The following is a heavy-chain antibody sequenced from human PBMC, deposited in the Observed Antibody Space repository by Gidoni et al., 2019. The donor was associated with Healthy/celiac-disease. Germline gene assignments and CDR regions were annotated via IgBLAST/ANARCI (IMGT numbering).Heavy chain of an antibody. J-gene: IGHJ5*02. CDR1: GGSFSGYY. CDR3: ARVRENWGWMGRRWFDP. D-gene: IGHD7-27*01. Sequence: QVQLQQWGAGLLKPSETLSLTCAVYGGSFSGYYWSWIRQPPGKGLEWIGEINHSGSTNYNPPLKSRVTISVDTSKNQFSLKLSSVTAADTAVYYCARVRENWGWMGRRWFDPWGQGTLVTVSS. V-gene: IGHV4-34*01. CDR2: INHSGST.